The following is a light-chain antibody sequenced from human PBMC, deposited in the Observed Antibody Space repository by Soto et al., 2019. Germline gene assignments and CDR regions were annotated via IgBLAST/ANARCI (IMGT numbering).Light chain of an antibody. J-gene: IGKJ3*01. V-gene: IGKV1-17*01. CDR2: AAS. Sequence: DLQMTQSPSSLSASVGDRVTITCRASQDIRSDLGWFQQKPGKAPKRLMYAASTLESGVPSRFSGSRSGTEFTLTISSLQPEDFATYYCLQHNSYPFTFGPGTKVDIK. CDR1: QDIRSD. CDR3: LQHNSYPFT.